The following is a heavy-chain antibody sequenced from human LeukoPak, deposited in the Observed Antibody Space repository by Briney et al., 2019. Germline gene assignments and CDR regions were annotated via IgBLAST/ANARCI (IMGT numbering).Heavy chain of an antibody. Sequence: SETLSLTCTVSGGSISSYYWSWIRQPAGKGLEWIGRIYTSGSTNYNPSLKSRVTMSVDTSKNQFSLKLSSVTAADTAVYYCARDRYYYDSSGYYYFDYWGQGTLVIVSS. CDR2: IYTSGST. CDR1: GGSISSYY. J-gene: IGHJ4*02. V-gene: IGHV4-4*07. D-gene: IGHD3-22*01. CDR3: ARDRYYYDSSGYYYFDY.